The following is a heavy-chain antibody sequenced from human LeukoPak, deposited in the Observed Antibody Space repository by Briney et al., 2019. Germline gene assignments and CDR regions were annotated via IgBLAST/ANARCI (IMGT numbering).Heavy chain of an antibody. CDR1: GGSISSYY. D-gene: IGHD5-24*01. V-gene: IGHV4-59*01. J-gene: IGHJ4*02. CDR3: ARAPLGWLVGYFDY. Sequence: PSETLSLTCTVSGGSISSYYWSWIRQPPGKGLGWIGYIYYSGSTNYNPSLKSRVTISVDTSKNQFSLKLSSVTAADTAVYYCARAPLGWLVGYFDYWGQGTLVTVSS. CDR2: IYYSGST.